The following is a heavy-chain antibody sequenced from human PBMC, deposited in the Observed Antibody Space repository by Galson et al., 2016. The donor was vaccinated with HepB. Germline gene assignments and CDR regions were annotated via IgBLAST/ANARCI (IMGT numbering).Heavy chain of an antibody. V-gene: IGHV1-69*06. Sequence: SVKVSCKASGGSISTYAISWVRQAPGQGLEWMGGISPILGTPSYAQKFQGRVMITADRSTSTVYMELSSLRLEDTAVYYYARDRERWRRLAFNWFDPWGQGTLVTVSS. CDR2: ISPILGTP. CDR1: GGSISTYA. J-gene: IGHJ5*02. CDR3: ARDRERWRRLAFNWFDP. D-gene: IGHD6-19*01.